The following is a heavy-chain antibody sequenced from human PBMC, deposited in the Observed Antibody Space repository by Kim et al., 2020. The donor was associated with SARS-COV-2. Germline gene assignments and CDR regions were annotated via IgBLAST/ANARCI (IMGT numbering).Heavy chain of an antibody. V-gene: IGHV4-34*01. CDR2: INHSGST. CDR3: ARGRIVVVPAAISRPAGDLDY. CDR1: GGSFSGYY. D-gene: IGHD2-2*01. Sequence: SETLSLTCAVYGGSFSGYYWSWIRQPPGKGLEWIGEINHSGSTNYNPSLKSRVTISVDTSKNQFSLKLSSVTAADTAVYYCARGRIVVVPAAISRPAGDLDYWGQGTLVTVSS. J-gene: IGHJ4*02.